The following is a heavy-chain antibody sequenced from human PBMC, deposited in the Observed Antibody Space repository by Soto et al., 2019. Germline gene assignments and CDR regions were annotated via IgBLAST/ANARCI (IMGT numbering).Heavy chain of an antibody. CDR3: ARDVGYCSSTSCWPYNWFDP. D-gene: IGHD2-2*01. CDR2: ISSSGSTI. J-gene: IGHJ5*02. CDR1: GFTFSIYE. V-gene: IGHV3-48*03. Sequence: GSLRLSCAASGFTFSIYEMNWVRQAPGKGLEWVSYISSSGSTIYYADSVKGRFTISRDNAKNSLYLQMNSLRAEDTAVYYCARDVGYCSSTSCWPYNWFDPWGQGTLVTVSS.